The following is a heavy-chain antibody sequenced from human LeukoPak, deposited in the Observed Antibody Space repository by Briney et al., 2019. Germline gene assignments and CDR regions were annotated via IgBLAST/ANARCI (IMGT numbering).Heavy chain of an antibody. CDR2: ISYDGSNK. CDR1: GFTFSSYG. CDR3: AKDKAAAGNYYFDY. D-gene: IGHD6-13*01. Sequence: GGPLRLSCAASGFTFSSYGMHWVRQAPGKGLEWVAVISYDGSNKYYADSVKGRFTISRDNSKNTLYLQMNSLRAEDTAVYYCAKDKAAAGNYYFDYWGQGTLVTVSS. J-gene: IGHJ4*02. V-gene: IGHV3-30*18.